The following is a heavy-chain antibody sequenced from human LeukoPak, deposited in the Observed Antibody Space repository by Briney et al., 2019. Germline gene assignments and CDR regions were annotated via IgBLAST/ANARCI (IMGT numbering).Heavy chain of an antibody. D-gene: IGHD2-2*01. Sequence: GGSLRLSCAASGFTFSSYAMSWVRQAPGKGLEWVSSISGSGGSTYYADSVKGRFTISRDNSKNTLYLQMNSLRAEDTAVYYCAKSDFIVVVPAAMYYWGQGTLLTVSS. CDR1: GFTFSSYA. CDR2: ISGSGGST. CDR3: AKSDFIVVVPAAMYY. J-gene: IGHJ4*02. V-gene: IGHV3-23*01.